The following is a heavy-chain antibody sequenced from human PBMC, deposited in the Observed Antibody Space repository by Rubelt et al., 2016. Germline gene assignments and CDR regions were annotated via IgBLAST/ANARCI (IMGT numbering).Heavy chain of an antibody. D-gene: IGHD1-26*01. J-gene: IGHJ4*02. Sequence: APGEGLEWVAVISYDGTSKYYADSVKGRFTISRDNSKNTLYLEVNSPKSEDTAVYYCARDYRRWELLYYFDYWGQGTLVTVSS. CDR3: ARDYRRWELLYYFDY. CDR2: ISYDGTSK. V-gene: IGHV3-30*04.